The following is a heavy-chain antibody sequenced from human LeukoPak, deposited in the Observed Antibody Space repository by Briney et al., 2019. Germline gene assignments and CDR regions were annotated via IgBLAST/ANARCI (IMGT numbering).Heavy chain of an antibody. CDR3: ARPYSYDHKTDY. CDR2: INPTGTTT. J-gene: IGHJ4*02. D-gene: IGHD5-18*01. V-gene: IGHV1-46*01. CDR1: GYTFINNW. Sequence: GASVKVSCKASGYTFINNWMHWVRQAPGQGLEWVGLINPTGTTTLYAQKFQGRVTLTRDMSTSTAYMELSSLRSEDTAVYYCARPYSYDHKTDYWGQGTLVTVSS.